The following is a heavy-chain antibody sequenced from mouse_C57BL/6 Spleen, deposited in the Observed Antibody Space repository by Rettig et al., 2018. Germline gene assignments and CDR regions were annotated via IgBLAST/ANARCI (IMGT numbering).Heavy chain of an antibody. CDR3: AIWDGNAMDY. J-gene: IGHJ4*01. Sequence: LVKPGASVKMSCKASGYTFTSYWITWVKQRPGQGLEWIGDIYPGSGSTNYNEKFKSKATLTVDTSSSTAYMQLSSLTSEDSAVYYCAIWDGNAMDYWGQGTSVTVSS. V-gene: IGHV1-55*01. CDR2: IYPGSGST. CDR1: GYTFTSYW. D-gene: IGHD4-1*01.